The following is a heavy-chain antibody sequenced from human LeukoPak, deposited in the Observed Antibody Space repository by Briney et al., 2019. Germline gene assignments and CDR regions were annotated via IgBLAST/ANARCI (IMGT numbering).Heavy chain of an antibody. V-gene: IGHV3-30-3*01. CDR1: GFPFSSYA. CDR3: ARAMAVAGTAFDY. Sequence: GGSLRLSCAASGFPFSSYAKHTAPHAPSKGLECGAVISYDGSNKYYADSVKGRFTISRDNSKNTLYLQMNSLRAEETAVYYCARAMAVAGTAFDYWGQGTLVTVSS. J-gene: IGHJ4*02. CDR2: ISYDGSNK. D-gene: IGHD6-19*01.